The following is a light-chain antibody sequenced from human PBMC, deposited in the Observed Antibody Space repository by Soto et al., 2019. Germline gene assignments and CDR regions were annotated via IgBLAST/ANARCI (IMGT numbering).Light chain of an antibody. CDR3: QSLFT. J-gene: IGKJ3*01. CDR2: DVT. CDR1: QSVSNY. V-gene: IGKV3-11*01. Sequence: EIVLTQSPATLSLSPGERATLSCRASQSVSNYLAWYQQNPGQAPRLLIYDVTNRATGIPARFSGSGSGTDFTLTISSLEPEDFAVYYCQSLFTFGPGTKVDIK.